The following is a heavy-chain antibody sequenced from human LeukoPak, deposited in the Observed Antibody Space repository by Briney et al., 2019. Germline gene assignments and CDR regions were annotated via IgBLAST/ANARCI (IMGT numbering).Heavy chain of an antibody. D-gene: IGHD4-23*01. CDR3: ARRPYGGKVGVDY. J-gene: IGHJ4*02. Sequence: SETLSLTCTVSGGSISSYYWSWIRQPPGKGLEWIGYIYYSGSTNYNPSLKSRVTISVDTSKNQFSLKLSSVTAADTAVYYCARRPYGGKVGVDYWGQGTLVTVSS. V-gene: IGHV4-59*08. CDR2: IYYSGST. CDR1: GGSISSYY.